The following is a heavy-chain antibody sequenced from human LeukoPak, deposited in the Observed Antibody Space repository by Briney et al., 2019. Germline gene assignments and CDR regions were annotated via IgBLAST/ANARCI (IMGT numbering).Heavy chain of an antibody. Sequence: GGSLRLSCAASGFTFSSYSMNWVRQAPGKGLGWVSYISSSSSTIYYADSVKGRFTISRDNAKNSLYLQMNSLRAEDTAVYYCARAESGYDFWSGSPTYMDVWGKGTTVTVSS. CDR2: ISSSSSTI. J-gene: IGHJ6*03. CDR3: ARAESGYDFWSGSPTYMDV. V-gene: IGHV3-48*01. D-gene: IGHD3-3*01. CDR1: GFTFSSYS.